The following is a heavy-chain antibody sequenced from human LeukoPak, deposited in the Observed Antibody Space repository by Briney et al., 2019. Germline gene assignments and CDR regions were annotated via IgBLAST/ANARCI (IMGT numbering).Heavy chain of an antibody. V-gene: IGHV1-69*04. Sequence: ASVKVSCKASGGTFSSYAISWVRQAPGQGLEWMGRIIPILGIANYAQKFQGRVTITADKSTSTAYMELSSLRSEDTAVYYCARGGGLGTVVEGAWFDPWGQGTLVTVSS. CDR2: IIPILGIA. J-gene: IGHJ5*02. CDR3: ARGGGLGTVVEGAWFDP. D-gene: IGHD4-23*01. CDR1: GGTFSSYA.